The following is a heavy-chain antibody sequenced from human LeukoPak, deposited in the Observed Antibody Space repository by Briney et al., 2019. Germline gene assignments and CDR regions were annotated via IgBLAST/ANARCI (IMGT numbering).Heavy chain of an antibody. CDR2: IKQDGSEK. Sequence: GGSLRLSCAASGFTFSSYWMTWVRQAPGKGLEWVANIKQDGSEKYYVDSVKGRFTISRDNAKNSLYLQMNSLRAEDTAVYYCARGTWVDAFDIWGQGTMVTVSS. CDR1: GFTFSSYW. D-gene: IGHD1-14*01. CDR3: ARGTWVDAFDI. J-gene: IGHJ3*02. V-gene: IGHV3-7*01.